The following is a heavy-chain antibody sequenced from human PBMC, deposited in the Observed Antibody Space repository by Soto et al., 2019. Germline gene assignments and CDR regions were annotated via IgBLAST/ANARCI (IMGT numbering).Heavy chain of an antibody. J-gene: IGHJ4*02. CDR3: ARDRGAEWFSYYFDY. CDR2: IYHSGST. CDR1: GGSISSSNW. D-gene: IGHD3-3*01. Sequence: QVQLQESGPGLVKPSGTLSLTCAVSGGSISSSNWWSWVRQPPGKGLEWIGEIYHSGSTNYNPSLKSRVTISVDKSKNQFSLKLSSVTAADTAVNYCARDRGAEWFSYYFDYWGQGTLVTVSS. V-gene: IGHV4-4*02.